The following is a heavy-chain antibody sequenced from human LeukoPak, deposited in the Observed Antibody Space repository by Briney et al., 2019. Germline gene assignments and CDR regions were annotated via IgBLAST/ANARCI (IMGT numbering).Heavy chain of an antibody. CDR3: ARDSFETDIDY. Sequence: GGSLRLSCAASGFAFSRYRMSWVRQAPGKGLECVANIKEDGSERYYVDSVKGRFTISRDDAKNSLYLQMNNLRAEDTAVYYCARDSFETDIDYWGQGTLVTVSS. CDR2: IKEDGSER. V-gene: IGHV3-7*01. D-gene: IGHD1-14*01. CDR1: GFAFSRYR. J-gene: IGHJ4*02.